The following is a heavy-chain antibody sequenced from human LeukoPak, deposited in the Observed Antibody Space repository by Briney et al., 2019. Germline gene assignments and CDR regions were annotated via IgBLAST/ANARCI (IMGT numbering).Heavy chain of an antibody. V-gene: IGHV4-39*07. CDR1: GGSITSSSYY. Sequence: SETLSLTCTVSGGSITSSSYYWGWIRQPPGNGLEWIGRIYSGSTYYNPSLKSRVTISVDTSKKQFSLKLSSVTAADTAVYYCARAVPYSSSFHYFDYWGQGTPVTVSS. CDR3: ARAVPYSSSFHYFDY. J-gene: IGHJ4*02. CDR2: IYSGST. D-gene: IGHD6-6*01.